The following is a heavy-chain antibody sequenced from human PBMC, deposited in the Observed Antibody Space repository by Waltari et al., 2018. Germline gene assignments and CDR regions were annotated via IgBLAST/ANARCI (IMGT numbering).Heavy chain of an antibody. CDR1: GFTFRSYE. J-gene: IGHJ4*02. CDR3: ARGSGSYLGFDY. CDR2: ISSSGSTI. V-gene: IGHV3-48*03. D-gene: IGHD1-26*01. Sequence: EVQLVESGGGLVQPGGSLRLSCAASGFTFRSYEMNWVRQAPGKGLEWVSYISSSGSTIYYADSVKGRFTISRDNAKNSLYLQMNSLRAEDTAVYYCARGSGSYLGFDYWGQGTLVTVSS.